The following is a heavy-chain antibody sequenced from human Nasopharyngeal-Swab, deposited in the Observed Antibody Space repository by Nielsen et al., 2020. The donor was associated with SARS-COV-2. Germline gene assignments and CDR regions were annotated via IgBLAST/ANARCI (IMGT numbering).Heavy chain of an antibody. J-gene: IGHJ4*02. CDR2: IIPIFGTA. D-gene: IGHD5-18*01. CDR3: ARDGTRYNYGRDFDY. Sequence: SVKVSCKASGGTFSSYAISWVRQAPGQGLEWMGGIIPIFGTANYTQKFQGRVTITADKSTSTAYMELNSLRSEDTAVYYCARDGTRYNYGRDFDYWGQGTLVTVSS. V-gene: IGHV1-69*06. CDR1: GGTFSSYA.